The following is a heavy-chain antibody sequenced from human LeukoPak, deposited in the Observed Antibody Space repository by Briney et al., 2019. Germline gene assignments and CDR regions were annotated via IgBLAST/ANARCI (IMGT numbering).Heavy chain of an antibody. J-gene: IGHJ6*03. D-gene: IGHD5-12*01. CDR3: ARWVATTFLSYYYYYYMDV. V-gene: IGHV4-39*01. CDR1: GGSISSSSYY. CDR2: IYYSGST. Sequence: PSETLSLTCTVSGGSISSSSYYWGWIRQPPGKGLEWIGSIYYSGSTYYNPSLKSRVTISVDTSKNQFSLKLSSVTAADTAVYYCARWVATTFLSYYYYYYMDVWGKGTTVTVSS.